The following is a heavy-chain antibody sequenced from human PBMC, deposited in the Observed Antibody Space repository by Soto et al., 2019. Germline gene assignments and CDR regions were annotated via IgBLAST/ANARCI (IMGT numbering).Heavy chain of an antibody. V-gene: IGHV1-58*02. CDR1: GFSFTSSA. CDR3: AAASSTSGGYYGMDV. D-gene: IGHD2-2*01. Sequence: GASVKVSCKTSGFSFTSSAMQWVRQARGQRLEWIGWIVVGSGHTNNAQKFQERVTITRDMSTSTAYMELRSLRSEDTAVYYCAAASSTSGGYYGMDVWGQGTTVTAP. J-gene: IGHJ6*02. CDR2: IVVGSGHT.